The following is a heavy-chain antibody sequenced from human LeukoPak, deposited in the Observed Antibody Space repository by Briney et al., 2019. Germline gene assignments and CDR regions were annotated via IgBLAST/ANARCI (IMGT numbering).Heavy chain of an antibody. CDR1: GGSISSYY. Sequence: SETLSLTCTVSGGSISSYYWSWIRQPPGKGLEWIGSIYYSGSTYYNPSLKSRVTISVDTSKNQFSLKLSSVTAADTAVYYCARSDYVWGSYRHGQYYFDYWGQGTLVTVSS. CDR3: ARSDYVWGSYRHGQYYFDY. CDR2: IYYSGST. J-gene: IGHJ4*02. D-gene: IGHD3-16*02. V-gene: IGHV4-59*05.